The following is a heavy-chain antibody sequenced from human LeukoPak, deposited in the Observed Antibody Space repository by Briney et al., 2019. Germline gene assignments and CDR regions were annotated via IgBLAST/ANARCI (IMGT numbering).Heavy chain of an antibody. Sequence: GGSLRLSCVASGFTFSNYGMHWVRQAPGKGLEWVAIIWCDGSGTYYADSVKGRVTFSRDNSKNTPYLQMNSLRAEDTAMYYCARHASTHYFDSWGQGTLVTVSS. CDR3: ARHASTHYFDS. CDR1: GFTFSNYG. D-gene: IGHD2/OR15-2a*01. J-gene: IGHJ4*02. V-gene: IGHV3-33*01. CDR2: IWCDGSGT.